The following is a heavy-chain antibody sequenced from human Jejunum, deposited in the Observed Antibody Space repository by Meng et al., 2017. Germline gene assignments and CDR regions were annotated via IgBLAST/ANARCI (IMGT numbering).Heavy chain of an antibody. CDR3: ARAYCTDVSCHDFFDS. V-gene: IGHV4-4*03. CDR2: IDPSEST. J-gene: IGHJ4*02. Sequence: QVRWQVAGPGLVQPPATLSLACAVSGATISRTNWGGWVRQPPGKGLEWIGKIDPSESTHYNPSLKGRVTISADRSKNQFSLRLTSVTAADTAIYYCARAYCTDVSCHDFFDSWGQGTLVTVSS. CDR1: GATISRTNW. D-gene: IGHD2-8*01.